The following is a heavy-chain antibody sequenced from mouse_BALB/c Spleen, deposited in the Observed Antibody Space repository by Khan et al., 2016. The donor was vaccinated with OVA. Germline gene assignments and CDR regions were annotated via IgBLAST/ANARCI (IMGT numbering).Heavy chain of an antibody. CDR2: MIYSGNT. D-gene: IGHD2-14*01. J-gene: IGHJ3*01. V-gene: IGHV3-8*02. CDR1: GDSITSGY. Sequence: EVQLQEPGPSLVKPSQTLSLTCSVTGDSITSGYWSWIRKFPGNKLEYLGYMIYSGNTYYNPSLKSRISITRHTSKNQYYLQLNSVTTEDTATYYCARSTYRYAFAYWGQGTLVTVSA. CDR3: ARSTYRYAFAY.